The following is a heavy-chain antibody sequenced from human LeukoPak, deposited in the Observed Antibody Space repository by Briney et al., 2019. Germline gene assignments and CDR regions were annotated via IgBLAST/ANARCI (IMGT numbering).Heavy chain of an antibody. CDR3: ARDGNYDILTGYSRGTYYYGMDV. Sequence: ASVKVSCKASGYTFTSYGISWVRQAPGQGLEWMGWISAYNGNTNYAQKLQGRVTMTTDTSTSTAYMELRSLRSDDTAVYYCARDGNYDILTGYSRGTYYYGMDVWGQGTTVTVSS. CDR1: GYTFTSYG. J-gene: IGHJ6*02. CDR2: ISAYNGNT. D-gene: IGHD3-9*01. V-gene: IGHV1-18*01.